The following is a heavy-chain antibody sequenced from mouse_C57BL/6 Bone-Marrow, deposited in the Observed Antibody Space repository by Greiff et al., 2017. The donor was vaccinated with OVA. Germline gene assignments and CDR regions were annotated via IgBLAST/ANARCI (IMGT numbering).Heavy chain of an antibody. CDR3: ARRLLLGTPTPFAY. CDR1: GFTFSDYG. D-gene: IGHD1-1*01. CDR2: ISSGSSTI. V-gene: IGHV5-17*01. J-gene: IGHJ3*01. Sequence: EVNVVESGGGLVKPGGSLKLSCAASGFTFSDYGMHWVRQAPEKGLEWVAYISSGSSTIYYADTVKGRFTISRDNAKNTLFLQMTSLRSEDTAMYYCARRLLLGTPTPFAYWGQGTLVTVSA.